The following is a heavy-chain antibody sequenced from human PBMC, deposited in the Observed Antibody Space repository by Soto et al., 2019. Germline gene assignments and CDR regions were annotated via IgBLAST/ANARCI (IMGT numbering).Heavy chain of an antibody. Sequence: SATLSLTCAVSGYSISSGCYWGWIRQPPGKGLEWIGSIYHSGSTYYNPSLKSRVTISVDTSKNQFSLKLSSVTAADTAVYYVARGVIHFGSIWCDPCGQGTLVTVS. J-gene: IGHJ5*02. CDR1: GYSISSGCY. V-gene: IGHV4-38-2*01. CDR3: ARGVIHFGSIWCDP. D-gene: IGHD3-10*01. CDR2: IYHSGST.